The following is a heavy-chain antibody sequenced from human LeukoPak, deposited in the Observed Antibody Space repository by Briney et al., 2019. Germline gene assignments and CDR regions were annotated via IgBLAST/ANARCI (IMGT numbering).Heavy chain of an antibody. Sequence: GGSLRLSCAGSGFTFNAYAVTWVRQDPGKGLEWVSTISGSGGNTYYADSVKGRFTISRDNSKNALYLQMNSLRAEDTAVYYCAKDRGYSSGWYLDYWGQGTLVTVSS. CDR2: ISGSGGNT. CDR3: AKDRGYSSGWYLDY. V-gene: IGHV3-23*01. J-gene: IGHJ4*02. D-gene: IGHD6-19*01. CDR1: GFTFNAYA.